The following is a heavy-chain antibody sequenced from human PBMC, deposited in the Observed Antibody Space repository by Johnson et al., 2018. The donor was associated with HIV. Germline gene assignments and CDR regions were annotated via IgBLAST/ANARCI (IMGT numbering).Heavy chain of an antibody. Sequence: VLLVESGGGLVQPGGSLRLSCAASGFTFSSYWMHWVRQAPGKGLVWVSRINSDGSSTSYADSVKGRFTISRDNAKNTLYLQMNSLRAEDTAVYYCARESGVQYDAFDIWVQGTMLTVSS. CDR1: GFTFSSYW. CDR3: ARESGVQYDAFDI. V-gene: IGHV3-74*01. CDR2: INSDGSST. D-gene: IGHD4-11*01. J-gene: IGHJ3*02.